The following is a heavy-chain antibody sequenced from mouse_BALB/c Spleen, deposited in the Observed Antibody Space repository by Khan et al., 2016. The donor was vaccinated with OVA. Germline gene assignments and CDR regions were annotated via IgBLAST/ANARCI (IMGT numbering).Heavy chain of an antibody. D-gene: IGHD1-1*01. CDR1: GYSITSNYA. Sequence: EVQLQESGPGLVKPSQSLSLTCTVTGYSITSNYAWNWIRQFPGNKLEWMGYISYSGSTSYNPSLKSRISIPRDTSKNQFFLQLNSVTTEDTATYYCARGNYYGYAMDYWGQGTSVTVSS. CDR2: ISYSGST. V-gene: IGHV3-2*02. J-gene: IGHJ4*01. CDR3: ARGNYYGYAMDY.